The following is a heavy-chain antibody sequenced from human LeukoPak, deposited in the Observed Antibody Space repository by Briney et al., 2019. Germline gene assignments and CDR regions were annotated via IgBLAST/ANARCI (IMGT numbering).Heavy chain of an antibody. Sequence: GGSLRLSCAASGFTFSSYSMNWVRQAPGKGLEWVSAISGSGGSTYYADSVKGRFTISRDNSKNTLYLQMNSLRAEDTAVYYCAKDPPYDFWSGYYVNYFDYWGQGTLVTVSS. V-gene: IGHV3-23*01. J-gene: IGHJ4*02. CDR2: ISGSGGST. CDR1: GFTFSSYS. CDR3: AKDPPYDFWSGYYVNYFDY. D-gene: IGHD3-3*01.